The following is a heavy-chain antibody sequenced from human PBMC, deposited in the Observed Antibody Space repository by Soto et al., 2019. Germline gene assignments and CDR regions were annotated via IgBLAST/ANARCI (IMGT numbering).Heavy chain of an antibody. Sequence: GASVKVSCKASGGTFSSYAISWVRQAPGQGLEWMGGIIPIFGTANYAQKFQGRVTITADESTSTAYMELSSLRSEDTAVYYCARVGGYYDSSGYFYWGQGTLVTVSS. D-gene: IGHD3-22*01. V-gene: IGHV1-69*13. CDR1: GGTFSSYA. J-gene: IGHJ4*02. CDR3: ARVGGYYDSSGYFY. CDR2: IIPIFGTA.